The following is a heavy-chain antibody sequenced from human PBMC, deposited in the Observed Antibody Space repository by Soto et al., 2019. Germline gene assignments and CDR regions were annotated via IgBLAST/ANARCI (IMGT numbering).Heavy chain of an antibody. CDR3: ARDEVVAATGDRAGWFDP. CDR1: GGSISSGGYY. Sequence: QVQLQESGPGLVKPSQTLSLTCTVSGGSISSGGYYWSWIRQHPGKGLEWIGYNYYMGSTYYNPYIKSRVNRTVDTSKTQFSLKLSSVTAADTAVYYCARDEVVAATGDRAGWFDPWGQGTLVTVSS. D-gene: IGHD2-15*01. CDR2: NYYMGST. V-gene: IGHV4-31*03. J-gene: IGHJ5*02.